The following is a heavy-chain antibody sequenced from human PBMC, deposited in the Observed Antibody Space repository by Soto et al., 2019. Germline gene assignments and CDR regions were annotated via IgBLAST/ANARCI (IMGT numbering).Heavy chain of an antibody. Sequence: QVQLQPWGAGLLKPSETLSLTCAVYGGSFSNNYWTWVRQPPGKGLEWIGEISPSGTTKYIPSLKSRGPISVGTSRKQFFLKVTSVSAAEAAVYYCATSLGFRTQPEIWGPGTLVTVSS. D-gene: IGHD7-27*01. V-gene: IGHV4-34*01. J-gene: IGHJ4*02. CDR2: ISPSGTT. CDR3: ATSLGFRTQPEI. CDR1: GGSFSNNY.